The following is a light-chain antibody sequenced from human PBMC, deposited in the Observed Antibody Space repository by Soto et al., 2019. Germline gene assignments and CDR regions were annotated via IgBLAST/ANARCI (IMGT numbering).Light chain of an antibody. J-gene: IGKJ1*01. CDR2: EAS. CDR1: QSISSY. V-gene: IGKV1-5*03. CDR3: QQSSNYPWT. Sequence: DIQMTQFPSTLSASVGDRVTITCRASQSISSYLAWYQQKPGKAPKLLIYEASGLESGVPSRFSGSGYGTEFTLTISSLQPDDFETYYCQQSSNYPWTFGQGTKVEVK.